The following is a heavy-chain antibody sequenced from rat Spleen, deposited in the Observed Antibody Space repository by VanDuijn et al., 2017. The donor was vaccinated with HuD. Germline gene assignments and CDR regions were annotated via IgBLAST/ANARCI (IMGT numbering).Heavy chain of an antibody. CDR1: GFTFSDYY. CDR2: ISYDGTST. J-gene: IGHJ3*01. Sequence: EVQLVESGGGLVQPGRSLKLSCAASGFTFSDYYMAWVRQAPTKGLEWVATISYDGTSTYSRDSVKGRFTISRDNAKSTLFLQMDSLRSEDTATYYCARYGSYDNWFAFWGQGTLVTVSS. V-gene: IGHV5-7*01. CDR3: ARYGSYDNWFAF. D-gene: IGHD1-12*02.